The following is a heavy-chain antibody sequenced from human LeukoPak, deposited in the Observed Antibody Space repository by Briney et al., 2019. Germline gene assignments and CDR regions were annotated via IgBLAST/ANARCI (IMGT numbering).Heavy chain of an antibody. CDR2: IYTSGST. J-gene: IGHJ4*02. D-gene: IGHD2-2*01. Sequence: SQTLSLICTVSGGSISSGSYYWSWIRQPAGKGLEWIGRIYTSGSTNYNPSLKSRVTISVDTSKNQFSLELSSVTAADTAVYYCAREEVVVVPAAGPFDYWGQGTLVTVSS. CDR3: AREEVVVVPAAGPFDY. V-gene: IGHV4-61*02. CDR1: GGSISSGSYY.